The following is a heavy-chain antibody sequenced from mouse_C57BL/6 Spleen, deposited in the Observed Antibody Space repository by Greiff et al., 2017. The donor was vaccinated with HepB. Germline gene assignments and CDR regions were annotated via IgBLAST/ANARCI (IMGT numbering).Heavy chain of an antibody. D-gene: IGHD3-2*02. Sequence: QVQLQQSGAELVRPGASVKLSCKASGYTFTDYYINWVKQRPGQGLEWIARIYPGSGNTYYNEKFKGKATLTAEKSSSTAYMQLSSLTSEDSAVYFCARREATLDYWGQGTTLTVSS. J-gene: IGHJ2*01. CDR2: IYPGSGNT. CDR3: ARREATLDY. CDR1: GYTFTDYY. V-gene: IGHV1-76*01.